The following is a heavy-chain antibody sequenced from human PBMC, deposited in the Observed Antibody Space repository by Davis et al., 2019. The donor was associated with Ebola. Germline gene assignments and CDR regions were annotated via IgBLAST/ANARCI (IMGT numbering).Heavy chain of an antibody. J-gene: IGHJ4*02. D-gene: IGHD3-10*01. CDR1: GDSVSSGG. Sequence: HSQTLSLTCAISGDSVSSGGWNWIRQSPSRGLEWLGRTYYSSKWYKDYAVSVKSRITINLDTSKNQFSLQLNSVTPEDTAVYYCARGARFANDYWGQGTLVTVSS. CDR3: ARGARFANDY. V-gene: IGHV6-1*01. CDR2: TYYSSKWYK.